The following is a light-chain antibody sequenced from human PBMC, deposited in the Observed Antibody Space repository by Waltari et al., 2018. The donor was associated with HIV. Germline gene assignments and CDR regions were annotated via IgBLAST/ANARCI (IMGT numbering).Light chain of an antibody. J-gene: IGKJ2*01. Sequence: DIVMTQSPLSLPVTPGAPASIPCRPSQSLLHSNGYNFLDWYLQKPGQSPQLLIYLGSNRASGVPDRFSGSGSGTNFTLKISRVEAEDVGVYYCMQALQTPYTFAQGTKLEIK. V-gene: IGKV2-28*01. CDR3: MQALQTPYT. CDR1: QSLLHSNGYNF. CDR2: LGS.